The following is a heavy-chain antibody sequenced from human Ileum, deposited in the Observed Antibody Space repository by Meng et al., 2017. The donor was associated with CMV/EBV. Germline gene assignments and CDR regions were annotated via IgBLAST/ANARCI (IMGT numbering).Heavy chain of an antibody. J-gene: IGHJ4*02. Sequence: TVSGGSISSSSYYWGWIRQPPGKGLEWIGSIYYSGSTYYNPSLKSRVTISVDTSKNQFSLKLSSVTAADTAVYYCAAYGGYSRALDYWGQGTLVTVSS. V-gene: IGHV4-39*01. D-gene: IGHD5-12*01. CDR3: AAYGGYSRALDY. CDR2: IYYSGST. CDR1: GGSISSSSYY.